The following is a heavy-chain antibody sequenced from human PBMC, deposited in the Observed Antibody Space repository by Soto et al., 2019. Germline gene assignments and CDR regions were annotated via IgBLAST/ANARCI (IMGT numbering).Heavy chain of an antibody. J-gene: IGHJ4*02. CDR3: ARESGYYTGAFDY. V-gene: IGHV1-69*13. D-gene: IGHD3-3*01. CDR2: IIPIFGTA. CDR1: GGTFSSYA. Sequence: ASVKVSCKASGGTFSSYAISWVRQAPGQGLEWMGGIIPIFGTANYAQKFQGRVTITADESTSTAYMELSSLRSEDTAVYYCARESGYYTGAFDYWGQGTLVTVSS.